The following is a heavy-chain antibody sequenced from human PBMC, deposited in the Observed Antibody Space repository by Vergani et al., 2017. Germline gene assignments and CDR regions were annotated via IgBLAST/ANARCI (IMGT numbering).Heavy chain of an antibody. CDR3: ARDATTVTTRDLDY. D-gene: IGHD4-17*01. CDR1: GGTFSSYA. J-gene: IGHJ4*02. Sequence: QVQLVQSGAEVKKPGSSVKVSCKASGGTFSSYAISWVRQAPGQGLEWMGRIIPILGIANYAQKFQGRVTITADKSTSTAYMELSSLRSDDTAVYYCARDATTVTTRDLDYWGQGTLVTVSS. CDR2: IIPILGIA. V-gene: IGHV1-69*04.